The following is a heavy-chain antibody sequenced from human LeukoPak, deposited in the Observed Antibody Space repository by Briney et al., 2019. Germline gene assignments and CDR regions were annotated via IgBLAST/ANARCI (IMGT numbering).Heavy chain of an antibody. Sequence: ASVKVSCKASGYTFTSYYMHWVRQAPGQGLEWMGIINPSGGSTSYAQKFQGRVTMTRDTSTSTAYMELSSLRSEDTAVYYCARASRYYDFWSGYSPFDYWGQGTLVTVSS. J-gene: IGHJ4*02. CDR1: GYTFTSYY. V-gene: IGHV1-46*01. CDR3: ARASRYYDFWSGYSPFDY. CDR2: INPSGGST. D-gene: IGHD3-3*01.